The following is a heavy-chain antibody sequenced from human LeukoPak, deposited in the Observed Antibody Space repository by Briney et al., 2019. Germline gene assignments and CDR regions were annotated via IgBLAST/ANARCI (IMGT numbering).Heavy chain of an antibody. Sequence: PGTSLRRSCVDSGFRFRNFGMHWVRQAPGRGLEWVAVISHDGTNTYHADSVRGRFTISRDNSKNTLYLQMNSLRPEDTAVYYCAKDPGAVVVQAYYLDHWGQGTLVTVSS. J-gene: IGHJ4*02. CDR1: GFRFRNFG. D-gene: IGHD2-21*01. CDR2: ISHDGTNT. CDR3: AKDPGAVVVQAYYLDH. V-gene: IGHV3-30*18.